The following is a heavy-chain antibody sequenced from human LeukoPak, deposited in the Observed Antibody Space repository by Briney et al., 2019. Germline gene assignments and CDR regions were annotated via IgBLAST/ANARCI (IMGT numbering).Heavy chain of an antibody. J-gene: IGHJ6*03. V-gene: IGHV4-34*01. CDR1: GGSFIGYY. CDR2: INHSGST. CDR3: AKGTRYCSSTSCFYCYYYYMDV. D-gene: IGHD2-2*01. Sequence: SETLSLTCAVYGGSFIGYYWSWIRQPPGKGLEWIGEINHSGSTNYNPSLKSRVTISVDTSKNQFSLKLSSVTAADTAVYYWAKGTRYCSSTSCFYCYYYYMDVWGKGTTVTVSS.